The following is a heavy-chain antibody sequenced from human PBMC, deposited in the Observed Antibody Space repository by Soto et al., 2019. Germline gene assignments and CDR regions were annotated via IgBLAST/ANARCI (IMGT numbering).Heavy chain of an antibody. CDR3: AKARCSTTNCYVPDY. J-gene: IGHJ4*02. Sequence: PGGSLRLSCAASGFTFSSYWMHWVRQAPGKGLVWVSRINSDGSSTSYADSVKGRFTISRDNAKNTLYLQMNSLRGEDTAMYYCAKARCSTTNCYVPDYWGQGILVTVSS. CDR1: GFTFSSYW. V-gene: IGHV3-74*01. D-gene: IGHD2-2*01. CDR2: INSDGSST.